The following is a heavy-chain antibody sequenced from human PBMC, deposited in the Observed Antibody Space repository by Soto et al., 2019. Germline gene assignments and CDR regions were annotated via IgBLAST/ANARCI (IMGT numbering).Heavy chain of an antibody. CDR3: ERATVVASDIGFDS. J-gene: IGHJ4*02. D-gene: IGHD2-15*01. CDR1: GFTVSDYY. V-gene: IGHV3-53*01. CDR2: LYSGGST. Sequence: PGGSLRLSCAASGFTVSDYYMTWVRQAPGKGLERVSLLYSGGSTIYADSEKGRDTISRDSSKNTLYLQMNSLRVQDTTKNYYERATVVASDIGFDSWGQGTLVTVSS.